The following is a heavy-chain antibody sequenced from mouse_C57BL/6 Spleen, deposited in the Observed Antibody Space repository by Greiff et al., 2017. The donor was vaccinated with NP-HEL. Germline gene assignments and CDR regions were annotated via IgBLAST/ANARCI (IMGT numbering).Heavy chain of an antibody. Sequence: VQLQQSGPELVKPGASVKISCKASGYAFSSSWMNWVKQRPGQGLEWIGRIYPGDGDTNYNGTFKGKATLTADKSSSTAYMQLSSLTSEDSAVYFSARLTGSSDDAMDYWGQGTSVTVAS. CDR3: ARLTGSSDDAMDY. J-gene: IGHJ4*01. D-gene: IGHD1-1*01. CDR2: IYPGDGDT. V-gene: IGHV1-82*01. CDR1: GYAFSSSW.